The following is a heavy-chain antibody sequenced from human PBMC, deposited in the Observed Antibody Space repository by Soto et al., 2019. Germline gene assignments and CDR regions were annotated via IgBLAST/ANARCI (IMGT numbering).Heavy chain of an antibody. D-gene: IGHD3-10*01. V-gene: IGHV1-18*01. Sequence: QIQLVQSGPEVRKPGASVKVSCKASGYTFTSYGISWVRQAPGQGLEWLGWISAYNDNTNYAQKPPGRVTLTTDTSPSTAYMELRNLRSDVTAVYFCAREGYYYGSGRSSPPRFYGMGVWGQGTTVTVSS. J-gene: IGHJ6*02. CDR1: GYTFTSYG. CDR2: ISAYNDNT. CDR3: AREGYYYGSGRSSPPRFYGMGV.